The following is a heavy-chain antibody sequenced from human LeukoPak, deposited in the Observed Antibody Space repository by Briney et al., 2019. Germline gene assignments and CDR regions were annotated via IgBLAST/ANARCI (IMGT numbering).Heavy chain of an antibody. V-gene: IGHV3-66*02. J-gene: IGHJ4*02. Sequence: GGSLRLSCAASGFTFSDYYMSWVRQAPGKGLEWVLVIYSGGSTYYADSVKGRFTISRDNSKNTLYLQMNSLRAEDTAVYYCARGGGSYGGYFDYWGQGTLVTVSS. CDR3: ARGGGSYGGYFDY. CDR1: GFTFSDYY. CDR2: IYSGGST. D-gene: IGHD1-26*01.